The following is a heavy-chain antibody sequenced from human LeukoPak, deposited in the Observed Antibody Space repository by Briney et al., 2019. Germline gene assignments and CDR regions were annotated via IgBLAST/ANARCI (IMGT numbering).Heavy chain of an antibody. CDR3: ARALRYYYDSSGYYQPLDY. V-gene: IGHV1-69*01. CDR2: IIPIFGTA. D-gene: IGHD3-22*01. CDR1: GGTFSSYA. J-gene: IGHJ4*02. Sequence: SVKVSCKASGGTFSSYAISWVRQAPGQGLEWMGGIIPIFGTANYAQKFQGRVTITADESTSTAYMEPSSLRSEDTAVYYCARALRYYYDSSGYYQPLDYWGQGTLVTVSS.